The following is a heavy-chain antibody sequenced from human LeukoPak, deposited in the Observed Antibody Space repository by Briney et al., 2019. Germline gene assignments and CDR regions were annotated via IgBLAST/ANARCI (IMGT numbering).Heavy chain of an antibody. CDR3: AKEPASGSCFDY. D-gene: IGHD3-10*01. Sequence: GGSLRLSCTASGYTFNSYAMSWVRQAPGRGLEWVSGISGSGTSTYYADSVKGRFTISRDNSKNTLYLQMNSLRAEDTALYYCAKEPASGSCFDYWGQGTLVTVSS. J-gene: IGHJ4*02. CDR1: GYTFNSYA. V-gene: IGHV3-23*01. CDR2: ISGSGTST.